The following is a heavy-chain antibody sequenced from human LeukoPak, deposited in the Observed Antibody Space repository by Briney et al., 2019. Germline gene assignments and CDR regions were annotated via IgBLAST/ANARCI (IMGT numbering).Heavy chain of an antibody. CDR3: ARTYSSSWGIIDY. CDR1: GFTFSNYA. Sequence: PGGSLRLSCAASGFTFSNYAMSWVRQAPGKGLEWVSTISGGGSSTYYADSVKGRFTISRDNSKNMLYLQMNSLRAGDTALYYCARTYSSSWGIIDYWGQGILVTVSS. CDR2: ISGGGSST. D-gene: IGHD6-13*01. V-gene: IGHV3-23*01. J-gene: IGHJ4*02.